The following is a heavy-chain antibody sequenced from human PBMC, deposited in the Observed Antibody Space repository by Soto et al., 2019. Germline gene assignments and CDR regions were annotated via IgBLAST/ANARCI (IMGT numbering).Heavy chain of an antibody. CDR3: ARVRGYDLGYYYGMDA. Sequence: GGSLRLSCAASGFTFSSYWMSWVRQAPGKGLEWVANIKQDGSEKYYVDSVKGRFTISRDNAKNSLYLQMNSLRAEDTVVYYCARVRGYDLGYYYGMDAWGQGTTVTVSS. D-gene: IGHD5-12*01. CDR2: IKQDGSEK. J-gene: IGHJ6*02. V-gene: IGHV3-7*01. CDR1: GFTFSSYW.